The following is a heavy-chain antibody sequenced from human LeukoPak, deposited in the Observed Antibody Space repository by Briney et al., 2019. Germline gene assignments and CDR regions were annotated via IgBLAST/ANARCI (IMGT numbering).Heavy chain of an antibody. Sequence: SETLSLTCTASGGSISSYYWSWIRQPPGKGLEWIGYIYYSGSTNYNPSLKSRVTISVDTSRNQFSLKLSSVTAADTAVYYCARYAMVRGVIRAPFAFDIWGQGTMVTVSS. V-gene: IGHV4-59*01. J-gene: IGHJ3*02. CDR1: GGSISSYY. CDR3: ARYAMVRGVIRAPFAFDI. D-gene: IGHD3-10*01. CDR2: IYYSGST.